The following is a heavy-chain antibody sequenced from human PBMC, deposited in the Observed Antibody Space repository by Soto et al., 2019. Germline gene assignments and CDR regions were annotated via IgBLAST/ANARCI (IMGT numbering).Heavy chain of an antibody. Sequence: ASVQVSCKASGYTFTRYDIHWVRQATGQGLEWMGWMNPNSGNTGYAQKFQGRVTMTRNTSISTAYMELSSLRSEVTAVYYCARSCITIFGVVIMRRYGMDYWGQGTPVTVSS. D-gene: IGHD3-3*01. CDR2: MNPNSGNT. J-gene: IGHJ6*02. CDR1: GYTFTRYD. CDR3: ARSCITIFGVVIMRRYGMDY. V-gene: IGHV1-8*01.